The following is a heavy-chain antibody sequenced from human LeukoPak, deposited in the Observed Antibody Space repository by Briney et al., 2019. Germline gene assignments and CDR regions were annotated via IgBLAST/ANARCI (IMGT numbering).Heavy chain of an antibody. CDR1: GFTYSSYW. V-gene: IGHV3-7*01. Sequence: QPGGSLRLSCAASGFTYSSYWMSWVRQAPGKGLEWVANIKQDGSEKYYVDSVKGRFTISRDNAKNSLYLQMNSLRAEDTAVYYCGRYSGSWCLAYWGQGTLVTVSS. D-gene: IGHD2-15*01. CDR2: IKQDGSEK. J-gene: IGHJ4*02. CDR3: GRYSGSWCLAY.